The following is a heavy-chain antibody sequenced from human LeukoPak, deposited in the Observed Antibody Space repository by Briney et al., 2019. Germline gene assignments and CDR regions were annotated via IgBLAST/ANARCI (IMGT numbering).Heavy chain of an antibody. D-gene: IGHD4-17*01. CDR1: GFTFSSYE. CDR2: ISSSGNII. Sequence: GGSLRPSCAASGFTFSSYEINWVRQAPGMGLEWISYISSSGNIIHYADSVKGRFTISRDNAQNSLYLQMNSLRAEDTAVYYCAREGDYGDYYFDYWGQGTLVTVSS. J-gene: IGHJ4*02. V-gene: IGHV3-48*03. CDR3: AREGDYGDYYFDY.